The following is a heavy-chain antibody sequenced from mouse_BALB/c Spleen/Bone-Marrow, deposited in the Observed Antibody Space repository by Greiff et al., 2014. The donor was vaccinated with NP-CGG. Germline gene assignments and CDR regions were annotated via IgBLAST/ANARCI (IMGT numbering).Heavy chain of an antibody. CDR3: AIYYYGSSGFAY. CDR1: GFKIKETH. D-gene: IGHD1-1*01. V-gene: IGHV14-3*02. J-gene: IGHJ3*01. Sequence: VQLKESGGELVKPGASGKLFWTASGFKIKETHMHWGKERAEKGLGWIGRIDPANGNTKYDPKFQGKATITADTSSNTAYLQLSSLTSEDTAVYYCAIYYYGSSGFAYWGQGTLVTVSA. CDR2: IDPANGNT.